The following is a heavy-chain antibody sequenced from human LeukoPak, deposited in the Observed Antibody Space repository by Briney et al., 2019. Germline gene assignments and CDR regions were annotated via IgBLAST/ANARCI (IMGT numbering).Heavy chain of an antibody. Sequence: GASVKVSCKASGYTFTSYYMHWVRQAPGQGLEWMGIINPSGGSTSYAQKFQGRDTMTRDMSTSTVYMELSSLRSEDTAVYYCAKDRAAAGPEFDYWGQGTQVTVSS. CDR3: AKDRAAAGPEFDY. D-gene: IGHD6-13*01. V-gene: IGHV1-46*01. CDR1: GYTFTSYY. J-gene: IGHJ4*02. CDR2: INPSGGST.